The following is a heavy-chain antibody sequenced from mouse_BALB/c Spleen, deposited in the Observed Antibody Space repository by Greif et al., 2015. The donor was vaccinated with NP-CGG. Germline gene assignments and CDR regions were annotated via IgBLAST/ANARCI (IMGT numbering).Heavy chain of an antibody. CDR2: IYPSDSYT. CDR3: TRESPFDY. CDR1: GYTFTSYW. V-gene: IGHV1-69*02. J-gene: IGHJ2*01. Sequence: QVQLQQSGAELVRPGASVKLSCKASGYTFTSYWINWVKQRPGQGLEWIGNIYPSDSYTNYNQKFKDKATLTVDKSSSTAYMQLSGPTSEDSAVYYCTRESPFDYWGQGTTLTVSS.